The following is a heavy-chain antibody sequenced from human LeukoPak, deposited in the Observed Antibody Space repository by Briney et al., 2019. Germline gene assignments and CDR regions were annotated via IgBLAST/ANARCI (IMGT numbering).Heavy chain of an antibody. J-gene: IGHJ4*02. CDR3: AKRSGSGGPFDY. V-gene: IGHV3-23*01. D-gene: IGHD3-10*01. Sequence: GGSLRPSCAASGFTFTNYAMSWVRQAPGRGLEWVSNISPGGSTNYADSVKGRFTISRDNYKNTMYLQMNSLRAEDTAVYYCAKRSGSGGPFDYWGQGILVTVSS. CDR2: ISPGGST. CDR1: GFTFTNYA.